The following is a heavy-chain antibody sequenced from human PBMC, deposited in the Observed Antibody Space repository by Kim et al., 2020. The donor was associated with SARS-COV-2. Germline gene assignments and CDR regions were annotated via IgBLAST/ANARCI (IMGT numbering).Heavy chain of an antibody. CDR1: GFTFSSFN. CDR2: ITSGSSSA. CDR3: VRTPGADTFRGIVRVH. Sequence: GGSLRLSCEASGFTFSSFNMTWVRLAPGRGLQWVSAITSGSSSAYYADSVKGRFAISRDNAKNSLYLQMNNLRAEDSAVYFCVRTPGADTFRGIVRVHWGQGTLVTVSS. J-gene: IGHJ4*02. V-gene: IGHV3-21*01. D-gene: IGHD3-10*01.